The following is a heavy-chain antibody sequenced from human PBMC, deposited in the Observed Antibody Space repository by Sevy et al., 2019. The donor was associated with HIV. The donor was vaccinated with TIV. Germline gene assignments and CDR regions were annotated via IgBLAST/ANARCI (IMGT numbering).Heavy chain of an antibody. CDR3: ASHGGSYPRHYIDY. J-gene: IGHJ4*02. CDR1: GFTFNTYA. D-gene: IGHD1-26*01. Sequence: GGSLRLSCAASGFTFNTYAMSWVRQAPGRGLEWVSGITGSGDSTYYVDSVKGRFTISRDNSKDTLYLQMNSLRAEDTAVYYCASHGGSYPRHYIDYWGRGTLVTVSS. V-gene: IGHV3-23*01. CDR2: ITGSGDST.